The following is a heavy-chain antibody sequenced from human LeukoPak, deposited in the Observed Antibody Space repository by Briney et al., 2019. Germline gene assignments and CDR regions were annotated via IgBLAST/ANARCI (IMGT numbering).Heavy chain of an antibody. D-gene: IGHD1-26*01. CDR2: ISGSGYYS. Sequence: GGALRLSCAASEFTVDNYAMSWVRQAPGKGLEWVSVISGSGYYSYYADSVKGRFTVSRDNSKTTLYLQMNSLRADDTAVYYCAKGGPTGSNYFDFWGQGTLVTVSS. CDR1: EFTVDNYA. J-gene: IGHJ4*02. CDR3: AKGGPTGSNYFDF. V-gene: IGHV3-23*01.